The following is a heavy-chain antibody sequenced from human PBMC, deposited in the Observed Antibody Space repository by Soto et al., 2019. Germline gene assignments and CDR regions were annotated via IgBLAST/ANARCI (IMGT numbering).Heavy chain of an antibody. D-gene: IGHD2-2*01. Sequence: QVPLVQSGAEVKKPGASVKVSCKASGYTFTSYGISWVRQAPGQGLEWMGWISAYNGNTNYAQKLQGRVTMTTDTSTSTAYMELRSLRSDDTAVYYCARVFVVVPAARVYYYYYMDVWGKGTTVTVSS. CDR3: ARVFVVVPAARVYYYYYMDV. V-gene: IGHV1-18*01. CDR2: ISAYNGNT. CDR1: GYTFTSYG. J-gene: IGHJ6*03.